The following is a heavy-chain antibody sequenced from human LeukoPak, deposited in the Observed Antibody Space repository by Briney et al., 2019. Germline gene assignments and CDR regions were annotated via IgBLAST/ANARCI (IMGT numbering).Heavy chain of an antibody. J-gene: IGHJ3*02. D-gene: IGHD4-17*01. CDR1: GFTFSSYA. CDR3: AKYYGDYDAFDI. V-gene: IGHV3-23*01. CDR2: FSGSGGST. Sequence: GGSLRLSCAASGFTFSSYAMSWVRQAPGKGLEWVSAFSGSGGSTYYADSVKGRFIISRDNSKNTLYLQMNSLRAEDTAVYYCAKYYGDYDAFDIWGQGTMVTVSS.